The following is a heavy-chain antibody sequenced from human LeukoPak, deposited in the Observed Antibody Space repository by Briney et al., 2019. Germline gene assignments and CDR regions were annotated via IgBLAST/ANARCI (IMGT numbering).Heavy chain of an antibody. CDR1: GFTFSGYG. V-gene: IGHV3-30*02. CDR2: IRYDGSNK. J-gene: IGHJ4*02. Sequence: GGSLRLSCAASGFTFSGYGMHWVRQAPGKGLEWVAFIRYDGSNKYYADSVKGRFTISRDNAKNTLYLQMNSLRAEDTAVYYCAKGGATVIDYWGQGTLVTVSS. CDR3: AKGGATVIDY. D-gene: IGHD4-17*01.